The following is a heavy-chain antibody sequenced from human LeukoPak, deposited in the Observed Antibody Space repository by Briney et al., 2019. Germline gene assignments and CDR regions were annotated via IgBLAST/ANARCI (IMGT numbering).Heavy chain of an antibody. CDR2: ISAYNGNT. CDR3: ARDAPGGYYGSGTSVY. CDR1: GYTFTSYG. V-gene: IGHV1-18*01. J-gene: IGHJ4*02. Sequence: GASVKVSCKASGYTFTSYGISWVRQAPGQGLEWMGWISAYNGNTNYAQKLQGRVTMTTDTSTSTAYMELRSLRSDDTAVYYCARDAPGGYYGSGTSVYWGQGTLVTVSS. D-gene: IGHD3-10*01.